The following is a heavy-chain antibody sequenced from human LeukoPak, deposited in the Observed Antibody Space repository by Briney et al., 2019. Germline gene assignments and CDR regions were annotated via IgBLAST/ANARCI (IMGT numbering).Heavy chain of an antibody. V-gene: IGHV1-46*01. CDR3: ARDLSSSWYHDYYYYYYMDV. CDR2: INPSGGST. Sequence: ASVKVSCKASGYTFTSYYMHWVRQARGQGLEWMGIINPSGGSTSYEQKFQGRVTMTRDLSTSTVYTELSRLRSEDTAVYYRARDLSSSWYHDYYYYYYMDVWAKRPTVPVSS. CDR1: GYTFTSYY. D-gene: IGHD6-13*01. J-gene: IGHJ6*03.